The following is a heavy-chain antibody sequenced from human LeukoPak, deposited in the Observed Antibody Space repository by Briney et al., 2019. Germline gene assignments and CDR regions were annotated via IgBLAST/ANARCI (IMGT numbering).Heavy chain of an antibody. D-gene: IGHD2-8*01. CDR2: IYHSGST. V-gene: IGHV4-38-2*02. Sequence: SETLSLTCTVSGYSISSGYYWGWIRQPPGKGLEWIGSIYHSGSTYYNPSLKSRVTISVDTSKNQFSLKLSSVTAADTAVYYCARQYGTLGFDPWGQGTLVTVSS. CDR3: ARQYGTLGFDP. J-gene: IGHJ5*02. CDR1: GYSISSGYY.